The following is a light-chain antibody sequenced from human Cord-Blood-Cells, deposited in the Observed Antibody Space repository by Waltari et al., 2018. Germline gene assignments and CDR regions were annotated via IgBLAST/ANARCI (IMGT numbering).Light chain of an antibody. J-gene: IGKJ1*01. CDR3: QQRSNWPPWT. CDR2: DAS. V-gene: IGKV3-11*01. CDR1: KSVSNY. Sequence: EIVLTQSPATLSLSPGERATPSCSESKSVSNYLAWYQQKPGQAPRLLIYDASNRATGIPARFSGSGSGTDFTLTISSLEPEDFAVYYCQQRSNWPPWTFGQGTKVEIK.